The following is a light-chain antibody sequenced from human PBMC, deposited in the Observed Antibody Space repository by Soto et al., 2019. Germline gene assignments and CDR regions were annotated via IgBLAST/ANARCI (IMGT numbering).Light chain of an antibody. CDR1: SSDVGGYNY. V-gene: IGLV2-14*01. CDR3: SSYTSSSTLVV. J-gene: IGLJ2*01. CDR2: DVS. Sequence: QSALTQPASVSGSPGQSITISCTGTSSDVGGYNYVSWYQQHPGKAPNLMIYDVSNRPSGVSNRFSGSKSGNTASLTISGLQAEDEAAYYCSSYTSSSTLVVFGGGTKLTVL.